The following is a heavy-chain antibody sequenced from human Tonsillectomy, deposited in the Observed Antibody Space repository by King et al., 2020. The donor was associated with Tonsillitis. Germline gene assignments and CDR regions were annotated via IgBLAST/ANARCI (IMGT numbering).Heavy chain of an antibody. D-gene: IGHD5-24*01. Sequence: VQLVESGGGVVQPGGSLRLSCAASGFTFSRFGMHWVRQAPGKGLEWVTFIRYDGSNKYYADSVKGRFTISRDNSKNTLFLQMSGLTVEDTAMYYSANSLGMATFDKWGQGTLVTVSS. CDR2: IRYDGSNK. CDR3: ANSLGMATFDK. V-gene: IGHV3-30*02. CDR1: GFTFSRFG. J-gene: IGHJ4*02.